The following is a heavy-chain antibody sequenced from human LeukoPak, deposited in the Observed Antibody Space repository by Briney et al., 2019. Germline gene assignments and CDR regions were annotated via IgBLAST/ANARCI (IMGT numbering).Heavy chain of an antibody. D-gene: IGHD6-13*01. V-gene: IGHV4-30-2*01. CDR1: GGSISSGGYS. Sequence: SQTLSLTCAVSGGSISSGGYSWSWIRQPPGKGLEWIGYIYHSGSTYYNPSLKSRVTISVDRSKNQFSLKLSSVTAADTAVYYCARDRGPAAGKRNWFDPWGQGTLVTVSS. J-gene: IGHJ5*02. CDR2: IYHSGST. CDR3: ARDRGPAAGKRNWFDP.